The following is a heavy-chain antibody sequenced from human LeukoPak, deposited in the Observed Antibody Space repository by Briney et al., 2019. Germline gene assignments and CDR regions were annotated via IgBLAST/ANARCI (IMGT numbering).Heavy chain of an antibody. D-gene: IGHD3-10*01. Sequence: GGSLRLSCAASGFTFSSYGMHWVRQAPGKGLEWVSAISGSGGSTYYADSVKGRFTISRDNSKNTLYLQMNSLRAEDTAVYYWAKEGLVRCFDYGAQGTLVTVSS. CDR2: ISGSGGST. V-gene: IGHV3-23*01. J-gene: IGHJ4*02. CDR1: GFTFSSYG. CDR3: AKEGLVRCFDY.